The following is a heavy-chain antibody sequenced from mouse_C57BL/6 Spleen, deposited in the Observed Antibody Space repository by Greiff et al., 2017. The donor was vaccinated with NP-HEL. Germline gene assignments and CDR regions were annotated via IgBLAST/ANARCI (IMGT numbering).Heavy chain of an antibody. D-gene: IGHD1-1*01. CDR1: GFTFSSYA. J-gene: IGHJ1*03. Sequence: DVMLVESGGGLVKPGGSLKLSCAASGFTFSSYAMSWVRQTPEKRLEWVATISDGGSYTYYPGNVKGRFTISRDNAKNNLYLQMSHLKSEDTAMYYCAREDYYGSSYESGWYFDVWGTGTTVTVSS. CDR3: AREDYYGSSYESGWYFDV. V-gene: IGHV5-4*01. CDR2: ISDGGSYT.